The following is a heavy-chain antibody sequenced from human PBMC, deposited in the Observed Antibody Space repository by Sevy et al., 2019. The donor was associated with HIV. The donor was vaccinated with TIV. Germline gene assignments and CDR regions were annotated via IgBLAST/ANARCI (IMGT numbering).Heavy chain of an antibody. CDR1: GFTFSSYA. Sequence: GGSLRLSCAASGFTFSSYAMSWVRQAPGKGLEWVSAISGSGGSTYYADSVKGRFTISRDNSKNTLYLQMNSLRAEDTAVYYCAKGGEDIVLMVYVKTPTSFFDYWGQGTLVTVSS. CDR3: AKGGEDIVLMVYVKTPTSFFDY. V-gene: IGHV3-23*01. CDR2: ISGSGGST. J-gene: IGHJ4*02. D-gene: IGHD2-8*01.